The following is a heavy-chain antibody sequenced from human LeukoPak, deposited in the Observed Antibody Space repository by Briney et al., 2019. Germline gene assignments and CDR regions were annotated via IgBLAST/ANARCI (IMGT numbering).Heavy chain of an antibody. CDR2: IRYDGSNK. CDR3: AKVRPAMVPTDFDY. J-gene: IGHJ4*02. CDR1: GFTFSSYG. V-gene: IGHV3-30*02. Sequence: GGSLRLSCAASGFTFSSYGMHWVRQAPGKGLEWVAFIRYDGSNKYYADSVKGRFTISRDNSKNTLYLQMNSLRAEDTAVYYCAKVRPAMVPTDFDYWGQGTLVTVSS. D-gene: IGHD5-18*01.